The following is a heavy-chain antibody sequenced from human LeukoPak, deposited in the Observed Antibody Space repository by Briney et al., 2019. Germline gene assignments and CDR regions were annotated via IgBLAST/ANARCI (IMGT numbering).Heavy chain of an antibody. V-gene: IGHV1-2*06. CDR2: INPNSGGT. D-gene: IGHD1-26*01. CDR1: GYTFTGYY. Sequence: ASVKVSCKASGYTFTGYYIHWVRQAPGRGLEWMGRINPNSGGTNYAQKFQGRVTMTRDTSISTAYMELSRLRSDDTAVYYCARLPPGFGATNSDYWGRGTLVTVSS. CDR3: ARLPPGFGATNSDY. J-gene: IGHJ4*02.